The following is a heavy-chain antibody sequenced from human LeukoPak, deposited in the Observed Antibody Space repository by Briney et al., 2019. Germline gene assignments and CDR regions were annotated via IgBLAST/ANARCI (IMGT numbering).Heavy chain of an antibody. D-gene: IGHD3-3*01. J-gene: IGHJ6*02. CDR1: GFTFSSYA. CDR2: ISYDGSNK. CDR3: AREDGGFLEWLTYYYYYYGMDV. V-gene: IGHV3-30-3*01. Sequence: PGGSLRLSCAASGFTFSSYAMHWVRQAPGKGLEWVAVISYDGSNKYYADSVKSRFTISRDNSKNTLYLQMNSLRAEDTAVYYCAREDGGFLEWLTYYYYYYGMDVWGQGTTVTVSS.